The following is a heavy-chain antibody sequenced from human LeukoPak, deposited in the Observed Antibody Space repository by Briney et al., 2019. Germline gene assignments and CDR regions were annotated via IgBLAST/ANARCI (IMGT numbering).Heavy chain of an antibody. CDR1: GYTFTNYY. J-gene: IGHJ4*02. Sequence: ASVKVSCKASGYTFTNYYIHWVRQAPGQGLEWLGIMKPSSGYTKYAQKFQGRVTMTGDTSTSTVYMDLSSLRSEDTAVYYCVRGEDGGTFDYWGQGTLITVSS. V-gene: IGHV1-46*01. D-gene: IGHD3-16*01. CDR2: MKPSSGYT. CDR3: VRGEDGGTFDY.